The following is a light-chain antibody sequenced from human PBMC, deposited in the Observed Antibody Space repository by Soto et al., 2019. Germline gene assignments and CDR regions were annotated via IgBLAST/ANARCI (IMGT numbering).Light chain of an antibody. V-gene: IGKV3-20*01. CDR2: GAC. Sequence: EIVLTQSPGTLSLSPGERATLSCRASQSVSSSYLAWYQQKPGQAPRHLIYGACSRATGIPDRFSGSGSGTDFTLTISKLEPEDFAVYYCQQYGSSLYTFGQGTKLEIK. CDR1: QSVSSSY. CDR3: QQYGSSLYT. J-gene: IGKJ2*01.